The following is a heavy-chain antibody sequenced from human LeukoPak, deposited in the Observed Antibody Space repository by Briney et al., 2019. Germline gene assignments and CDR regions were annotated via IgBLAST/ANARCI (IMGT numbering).Heavy chain of an antibody. CDR3: ARAGVSVVRGAYASWFDP. CDR2: IYYSGST. D-gene: IGHD3-10*01. J-gene: IGHJ5*02. V-gene: IGHV4-39*07. Sequence: SETLSLTCTASGGSISSSSYYWGWIRQPPGKGLEWIGSIYYSGSTYYNPSLKSRVTISVDTSKNQFSLKLGSVTAADTAVYNCARAGVSVVRGAYASWFDPWGQGIMVTVSS. CDR1: GGSISSSSYY.